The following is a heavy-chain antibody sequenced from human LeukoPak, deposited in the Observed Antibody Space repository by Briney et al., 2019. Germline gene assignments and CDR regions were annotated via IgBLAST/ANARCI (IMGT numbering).Heavy chain of an antibody. CDR3: ARAPRKFRGIIVTPLYYFDY. V-gene: IGHV3-23*01. CDR1: GFTFTSHW. CDR2: ISGSAENT. D-gene: IGHD3-10*01. J-gene: IGHJ4*02. Sequence: GGSLRLSCAASGFTFTSHWMSWVRQAPGKGLEWVSTISGSAENTYYADSVKGRFTISRDNSKNTLYLQMNSLRAEDTAIYYCARAPRKFRGIIVTPLYYFDYWGQGALVTVSS.